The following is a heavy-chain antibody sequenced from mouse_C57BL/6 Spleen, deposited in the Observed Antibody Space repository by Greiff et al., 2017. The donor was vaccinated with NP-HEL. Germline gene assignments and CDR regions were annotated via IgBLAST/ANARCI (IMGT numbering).Heavy chain of an antibody. CDR3: ARDLPFAY. V-gene: IGHV5-17*01. J-gene: IGHJ3*01. CDR1: GFTFSDYG. CDR2: ISSGSSTI. Sequence: EVQRVESGGGLVKPGGSLKLSCAASGFTFSDYGMHWARQAPEKGLEWVAYISSGSSTIYYADTVKGRFTISRDNAKNTLFLQMTSLRSEDTAMYYCARDLPFAYWGQGTLVTVSA.